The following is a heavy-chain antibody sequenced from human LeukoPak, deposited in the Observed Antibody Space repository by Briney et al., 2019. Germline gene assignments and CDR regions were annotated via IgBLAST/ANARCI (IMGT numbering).Heavy chain of an antibody. CDR2: LNLNSGNT. Sequence: ASVKVSCKASGYTFTSYDINWVEKATGQGLGGMGGLNLNSGNTGYAQKFQGRVTMTRDTSTSTVYMELSSLRSEDTAVYYCARGPSITMVRGGQWYYYMDVWGKGTTVTISS. D-gene: IGHD3-10*01. CDR1: GYTFTSYD. CDR3: ARGPSITMVRGGQWYYYMDV. J-gene: IGHJ6*03. V-gene: IGHV1-8*02.